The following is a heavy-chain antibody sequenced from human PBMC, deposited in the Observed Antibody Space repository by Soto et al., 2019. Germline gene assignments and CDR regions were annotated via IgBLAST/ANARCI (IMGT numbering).Heavy chain of an antibody. CDR2: IIPLFGTP. J-gene: IGHJ6*02. CDR3: AIRLIVAGSHYYGMDV. CDR1: GGSFSSYA. V-gene: IGHV1-69*12. Sequence: QVQLVQSGAEVNKPGSSVKVSCKASGGSFSSYAISWVRQAPGQGLEWMGGIIPLFGTPNYAQKFQGRVTVTADESTSTAYMELSSLRSEDTAVYYCAIRLIVAGSHYYGMDVWGQGTTVTVSS. D-gene: IGHD3-22*01.